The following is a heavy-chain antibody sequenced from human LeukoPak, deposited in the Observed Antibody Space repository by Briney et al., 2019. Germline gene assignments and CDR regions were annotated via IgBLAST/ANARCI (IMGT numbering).Heavy chain of an antibody. J-gene: IGHJ4*02. CDR3: AKDGDTATADY. D-gene: IGHD5-18*01. V-gene: IGHV3-43*02. Sequence: PGGSLRLSCAASGFTFDDSAMHWVRQAPGKGLEWVSLISGDGGSTYYADSVKGRFTISRDNSKNSLYLQMNSLRTDDTALYYCAKDGDTATADYWGQGTLVTAPS. CDR1: GFTFDDSA. CDR2: ISGDGGST.